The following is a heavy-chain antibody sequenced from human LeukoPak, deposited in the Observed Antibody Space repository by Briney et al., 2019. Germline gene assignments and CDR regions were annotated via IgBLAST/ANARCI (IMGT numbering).Heavy chain of an antibody. V-gene: IGHV1-46*01. Sequence: ASVKVSCKASGYPFTTYYIHWVRQAPGQGLEWMGIINPSGGSTNYAQKFQGRVTITTDESTSTAYMELSSLRSEDTAVYYCAIGRLYGKNFDYWGQGTLVTVSS. CDR3: AIGRLYGKNFDY. CDR2: INPSGGST. D-gene: IGHD4-17*01. J-gene: IGHJ4*02. CDR1: GYPFTTYY.